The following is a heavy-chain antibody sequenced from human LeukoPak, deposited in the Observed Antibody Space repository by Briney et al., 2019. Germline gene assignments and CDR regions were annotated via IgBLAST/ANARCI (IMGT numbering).Heavy chain of an antibody. V-gene: IGHV5-51*01. Sequence: GESLKISCKGSGYIFTSNWIGWVRQMPGKGLEWMGIIYPGDSDTRYRPSFEGQVTISVEKSISTAYLQWSSLKASDTAMYYCARQTRDGSGSRGYSFDFWGQGTLVAVSS. J-gene: IGHJ4*02. D-gene: IGHD3-10*01. CDR1: GYIFTSNW. CDR2: IYPGDSDT. CDR3: ARQTRDGSGSRGYSFDF.